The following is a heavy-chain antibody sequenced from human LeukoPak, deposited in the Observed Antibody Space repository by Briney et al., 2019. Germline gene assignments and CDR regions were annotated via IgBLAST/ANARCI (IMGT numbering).Heavy chain of an antibody. CDR3: AKEDPQSGYDFWSGYYPTGMDV. CDR1: GFTFSSAW. CDR2: ISYDGSNK. V-gene: IGHV3-30*18. Sequence: GGSLRLSCAGSGFTFSSAWMSWVRQAPGKGLEWVAVISYDGSNKYYADSVKGRFTISRDNSKNTLYLQMNSLRAEDTAVYYCAKEDPQSGYDFWSGYYPTGMDVWGQGTTVTVSS. J-gene: IGHJ6*02. D-gene: IGHD3-3*01.